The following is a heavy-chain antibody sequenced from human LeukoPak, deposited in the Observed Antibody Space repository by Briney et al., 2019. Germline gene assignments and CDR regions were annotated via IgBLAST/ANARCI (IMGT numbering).Heavy chain of an antibody. D-gene: IGHD6-19*01. CDR1: GFTFNKYC. J-gene: IGHJ4*02. V-gene: IGHV3-74*01. CDR3: ATKQWLAPPPDS. CDR2: INTDGTVT. Sequence: GGSLTLSCAPWGFTFNKYCMLWVRQAPEKGLESVSRINTDGTVTTYADSVKGRFTVSRDNADNTMFLQMNSVRDEDTAVYYCATKQWLAPPPDSWGQGTPVTVSS.